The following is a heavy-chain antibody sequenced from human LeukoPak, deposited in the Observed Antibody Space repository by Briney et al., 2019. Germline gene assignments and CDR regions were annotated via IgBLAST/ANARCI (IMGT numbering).Heavy chain of an antibody. V-gene: IGHV1-69*05. D-gene: IGHD1-26*01. CDR1: GGTFSSYA. J-gene: IGHJ4*02. CDR2: IIPIFGTA. CDR3: ARDRGSFNFDY. Sequence: ASGKVSCKASGGTFSSYAISWVRQAPGQGLEWMGGIIPIFGTANYAQKFQGRVTITTDESTSTAYMELSSLRSEDTAVYYCARDRGSFNFDYLGQGTLVTVSS.